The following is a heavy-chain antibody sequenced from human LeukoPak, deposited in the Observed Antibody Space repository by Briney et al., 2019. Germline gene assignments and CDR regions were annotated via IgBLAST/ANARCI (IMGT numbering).Heavy chain of an antibody. CDR1: GFTFSSYA. V-gene: IGHV3-23*01. CDR2: ISGSGGST. Sequence: PGGSLRLSCAASGFTFSSYAMSWVRQAPGKGLEWVSAISGSGGSTYYADSVKGRFTISRDNSKNTLYLQMNSLRAEDTAVYYCAKVDAFIVVVPGLFDYWGQGTLVTVSS. J-gene: IGHJ4*02. D-gene: IGHD2-2*01. CDR3: AKVDAFIVVVPGLFDY.